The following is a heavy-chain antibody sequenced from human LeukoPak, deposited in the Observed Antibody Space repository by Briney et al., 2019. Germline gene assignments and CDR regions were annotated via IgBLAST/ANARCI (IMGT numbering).Heavy chain of an antibody. CDR1: GFTFSDHY. V-gene: IGHV3-11*01. CDR3: ARDYYGSGSASSFDY. J-gene: IGHJ4*02. Sequence: GGSLRLSCAAAGFTFSDHYMSWIRQAPGKGLEWVSYISSSGSTIYYADSVKGRFTISRDNAKNSLYLQMNSLRAEDTAVYYCARDYYGSGSASSFDYWGQGTLVTVSS. D-gene: IGHD3-10*01. CDR2: ISSSGSTI.